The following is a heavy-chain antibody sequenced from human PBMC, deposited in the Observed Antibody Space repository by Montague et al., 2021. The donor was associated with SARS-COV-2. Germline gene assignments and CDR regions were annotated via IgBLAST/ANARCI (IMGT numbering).Heavy chain of an antibody. D-gene: IGHD6-25*01. J-gene: IGHJ5*02. CDR2: IYTSGST. Sequence: TLSLTCTVSIGSISSGSYYWSWIRQPAGKGLEWIGRIYTSGSTNYNPSLKSRVTISVDTSTNQFSLKLSSVTAADTAVYYCARDGYSSGWNGLNWFDPWGQGTLVTVSS. CDR3: ARDGYSSGWNGLNWFDP. V-gene: IGHV4-61*02. CDR1: IGSISSGSYY.